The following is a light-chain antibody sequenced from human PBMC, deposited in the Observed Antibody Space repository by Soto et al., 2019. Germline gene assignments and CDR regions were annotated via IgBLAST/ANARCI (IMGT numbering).Light chain of an antibody. Sequence: GDRVTITCRASQSISSWLAWYQQKPGKAPKLLINKASSLESGVPSRFSGSGSGTEFTRTISSLQPDDFATYYCQQYKSHRRTFGQGTKVDIK. CDR2: KAS. J-gene: IGKJ1*01. CDR3: QQYKSHRRT. CDR1: QSISSW. V-gene: IGKV1-5*03.